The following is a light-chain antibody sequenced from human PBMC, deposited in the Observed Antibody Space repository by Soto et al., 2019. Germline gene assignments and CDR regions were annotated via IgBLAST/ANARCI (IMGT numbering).Light chain of an antibody. CDR1: QSVSSY. J-gene: IGKJ3*01. V-gene: IGKV3-11*01. Sequence: TQSPATLSLSPGERATLSCRASQSVSSYLAWYQQKPGQAPRLLIYDASNRATGIPARFSGSGSGTDFTLTISSLEPEDFAVYYCQQRSNWPPGSTFGPGTKVDIK. CDR3: QQRSNWPPGST. CDR2: DAS.